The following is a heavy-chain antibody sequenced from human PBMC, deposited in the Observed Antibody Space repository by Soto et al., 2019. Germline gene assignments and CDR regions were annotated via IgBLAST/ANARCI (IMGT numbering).Heavy chain of an antibody. CDR1: GGSISSSTYY. J-gene: IGHJ4*02. CDR3: EGDSSIAATDY. Sequence: SETLSLTCSVSGGSISSSTYYWGWIRQPPGKGLEWIGSIYYTGDTHYNPSLKSRVTVYVDTSKNHFSLNLTSVTAADTAVYFCEGDSSIAATDYWGRGALVTISS. CDR2: IYYTGDT. V-gene: IGHV4-39*02. D-gene: IGHD6-6*01.